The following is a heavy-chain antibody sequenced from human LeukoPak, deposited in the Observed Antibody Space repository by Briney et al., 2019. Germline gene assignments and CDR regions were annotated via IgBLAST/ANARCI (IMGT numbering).Heavy chain of an antibody. D-gene: IGHD1-1*01. CDR1: GFTFSSYG. CDR2: IRYDGSNQ. CDR3: ASNRYNDHDY. J-gene: IGHJ4*02. Sequence: GGSLRLSCAASGFTFSSYGMHWVRQAPGKGLEWVAFIRYDGSNQYYADSVKGRFTISRDNSKNTLDLQTNSLRTEDTAVYYCASNRYNDHDYWGQGTLVTVSS. V-gene: IGHV3-30*02.